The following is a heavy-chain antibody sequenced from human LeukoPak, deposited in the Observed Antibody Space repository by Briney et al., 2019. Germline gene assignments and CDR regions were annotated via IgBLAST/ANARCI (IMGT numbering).Heavy chain of an antibody. CDR3: ARYFSAKHHDTAMPYPRFDR. J-gene: IGHJ5*02. Sequence: SETLSLTCTVSGGSISNYYWSWIRQPPGEGLEWIGYIYYTGSTDYNPSLKSRVTISVDTSKNQFSLKLSSVTAADTAVYYCARYFSAKHHDTAMPYPRFDRWGQGALVTVSS. D-gene: IGHD5-18*01. V-gene: IGHV4-59*08. CDR1: GGSISNYY. CDR2: IYYTGST.